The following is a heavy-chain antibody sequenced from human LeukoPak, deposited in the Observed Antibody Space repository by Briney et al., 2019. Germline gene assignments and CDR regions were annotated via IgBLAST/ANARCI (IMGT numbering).Heavy chain of an antibody. Sequence: GGSLRLSCAASGFTFSSYGMHWVRQAPGKGLEWVAFIRYDGSNKYYADSVKGRFTISRDNSKNTLYLQMNSLRAEDTAVYYCLSGYDSYDYGMDVWGQGTTVTVSS. J-gene: IGHJ6*02. CDR3: LSGYDSYDYGMDV. D-gene: IGHD5-12*01. CDR1: GFTFSSYG. V-gene: IGHV3-30*02. CDR2: IRYDGSNK.